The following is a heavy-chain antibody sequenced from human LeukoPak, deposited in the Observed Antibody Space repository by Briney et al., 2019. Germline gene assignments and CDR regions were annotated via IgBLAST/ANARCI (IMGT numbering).Heavy chain of an antibody. CDR1: GFTFDDYG. CDR3: SRQLRFLGYYFDY. Sequence: PGGSLRLSCAASGFTFDDYGMSWVRQAPGKGLEWVSGINWNGGSTGYADSVKGRVTISRDNSKNTLYLQMNSLRAEDTAVYYCSRQLRFLGYYFDYWGQGALVTVSS. J-gene: IGHJ4*02. CDR2: INWNGGST. D-gene: IGHD3-3*01. V-gene: IGHV3-20*04.